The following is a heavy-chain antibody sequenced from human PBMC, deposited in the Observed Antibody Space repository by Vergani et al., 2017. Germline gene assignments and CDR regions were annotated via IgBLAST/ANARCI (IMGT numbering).Heavy chain of an antibody. J-gene: IGHJ3*02. CDR1: GFTFSSYS. CDR3: AKHLIRETIAAAGPLRYDAFDI. CDR2: ISSNGGST. Sequence: VQLVESGGGLVQPGGSLRLSCAASGFTFSSYSMNWVRQAPGKGLEYVSGISSNGGSTYYAGSGKGRFTISRDNSKNTLYLQRNSLRAEDTAVYYCAKHLIRETIAAAGPLRYDAFDIWGQGTMVTVSS. V-gene: IGHV3-64*04. D-gene: IGHD6-13*01.